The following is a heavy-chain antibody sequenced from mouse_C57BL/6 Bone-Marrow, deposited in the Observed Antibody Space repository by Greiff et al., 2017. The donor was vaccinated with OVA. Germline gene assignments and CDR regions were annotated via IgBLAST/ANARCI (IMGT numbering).Heavy chain of an antibody. CDR3: ASYSNYVSWFAY. V-gene: IGHV1-64*01. J-gene: IGHJ3*01. CDR1: GYTFTSYW. Sequence: VQLQQPGAELVKPGASVKLSCKASGYTFTSYWMHWVKQRPGQGLEWIGMIHPNSGSTNYNEKFKSKATLTVDKSSSTAYMQLSSLTSEDSAVYYCASYSNYVSWFAYWGQGTLVTVSA. CDR2: IHPNSGST. D-gene: IGHD2-5*01.